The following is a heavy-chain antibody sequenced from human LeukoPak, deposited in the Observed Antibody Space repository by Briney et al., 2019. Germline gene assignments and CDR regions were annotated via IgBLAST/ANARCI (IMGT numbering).Heavy chain of an antibody. CDR2: IIPIFGTA. CDR3: ARSRRRYYDSSGYYYFYFY. Sequence: SVKVSCKAPGGTFSSYAISWVRQAPGQGLEWMGGIIPIFGTANYAQKFQGRVTITTDESTSTAYMELSSLRSEDTAAYYCARSRRRYYDSSGYYYFYFYWGQGTLVTVSS. D-gene: IGHD3-22*01. J-gene: IGHJ4*02. CDR1: GGTFSSYA. V-gene: IGHV1-69*05.